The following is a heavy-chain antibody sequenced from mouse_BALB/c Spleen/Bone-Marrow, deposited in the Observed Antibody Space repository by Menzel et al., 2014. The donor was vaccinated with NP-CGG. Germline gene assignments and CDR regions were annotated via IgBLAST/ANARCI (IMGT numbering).Heavy chain of an antibody. CDR2: IYPGSGNT. CDR3: ARRRSLDY. Sequence: QVHVKQSGAGLVRPGTSVKISCKASGYAFTNYWLGWVKQRPGHGLEWIGDIYPGSGNTYYTEKFKGKATLTADTSSSTAYVQLSSLTSEDSAVYFCARRRSLDYWGQGTILTVSS. J-gene: IGHJ2*01. CDR1: GYAFTNYW. V-gene: IGHV1-63*02.